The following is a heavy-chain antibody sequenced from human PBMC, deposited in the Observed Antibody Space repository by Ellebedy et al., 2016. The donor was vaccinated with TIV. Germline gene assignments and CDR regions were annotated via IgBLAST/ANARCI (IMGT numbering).Heavy chain of an antibody. CDR3: GRDGVTGNGRWDWLEP. J-gene: IGHJ5*02. CDR2: ITHNGATT. Sequence: GESLKISCAASGFTFTSYAMTWVRQAPGKGLEWVSTITHNGATTYYADSVKGRFTISRDNSRNTLYLQMNSLRAEDSAIYFCGRDGVTGNGRWDWLEPWGQGTLVTVSS. CDR1: GFTFTSYA. D-gene: IGHD2-21*02. V-gene: IGHV3-23*01.